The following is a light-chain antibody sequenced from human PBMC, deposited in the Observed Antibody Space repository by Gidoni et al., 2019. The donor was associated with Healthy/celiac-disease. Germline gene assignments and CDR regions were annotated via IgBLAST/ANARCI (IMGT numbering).Light chain of an antibody. V-gene: IGKV3-15*01. J-gene: IGKJ2*01. CDR3: QQYNSWPPR. CDR1: QSVSSN. CDR2: GAS. Sequence: EIAMTHPPATLSESPGERATLSCRASQSVSSNLAWYQQKPGQAPRLLIYGASTWATGIPARFSGSGSGTEFTLTISSLQSEDFAVYYCQQYNSWPPRFGQGTKLEIK.